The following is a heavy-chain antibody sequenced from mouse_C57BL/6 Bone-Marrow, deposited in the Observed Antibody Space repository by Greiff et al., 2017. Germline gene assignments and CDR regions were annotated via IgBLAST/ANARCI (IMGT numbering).Heavy chain of an antibody. Sequence: VQLQQPGAELVKPGASVKMSCKASGYTFTSYWITWVKQRPGQGLEWIGDIYPGSGSTNYNEKFKSKATLTVDTSSSTAYMQLSSLTSEDSAVYYCARYGGGVAARDYWGQGTSVTVSS. CDR3: ARYGGGVAARDY. J-gene: IGHJ4*01. CDR2: IYPGSGST. V-gene: IGHV1-55*01. CDR1: GYTFTSYW. D-gene: IGHD1-1*01.